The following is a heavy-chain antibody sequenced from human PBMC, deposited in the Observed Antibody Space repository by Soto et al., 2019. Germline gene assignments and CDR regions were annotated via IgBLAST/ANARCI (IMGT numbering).Heavy chain of an antibody. Sequence: GGSLRLSCAASGFTFNDYYMSWIRQTPGKGLEWLSYISSSGSHTNYADSVKGRFTISRDNAKNSLYLQMNSLRAEDTAVYYCARLAGPPYSAPGLDRGFDSWGQGTLVTVSS. J-gene: IGHJ5*01. CDR3: ARLAGPPYSAPGLDRGFDS. CDR1: GFTFNDYY. D-gene: IGHD1-26*01. CDR2: ISSSGSHT. V-gene: IGHV3-11*06.